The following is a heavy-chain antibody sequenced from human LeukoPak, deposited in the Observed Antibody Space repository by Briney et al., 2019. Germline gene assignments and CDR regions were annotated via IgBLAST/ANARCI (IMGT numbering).Heavy chain of an antibody. V-gene: IGHV4-39*07. CDR1: GGSISSSSYY. CDR3: ASGGYSYGYPRAFDI. Sequence: SETLSLTCTVSGGSISSSSYYWGWIRQPPGKGLEWIGSIYYSGSTYYNPSLKSRVTISVDTSKNQFSLKLSSVTAAVTAVYYCASGGYSYGYPRAFDIWGQGTMVTVSS. CDR2: IYYSGST. J-gene: IGHJ3*02. D-gene: IGHD5-18*01.